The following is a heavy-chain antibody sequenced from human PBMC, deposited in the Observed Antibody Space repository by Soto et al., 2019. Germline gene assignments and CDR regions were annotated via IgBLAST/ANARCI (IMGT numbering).Heavy chain of an antibody. D-gene: IGHD3-22*01. CDR1: GFTFSSYA. CDR2: ISGSGGST. Sequence: GGSLRLSCAASGFTFSSYAMSWVRQAPGKGLEWVSAISGSGGSTYYADSVKGRFTISRDNSKNTLYLQMNSLRAEETAVYYCAKDRSGYPDAFDIWGQGTMVTVSS. V-gene: IGHV3-23*01. J-gene: IGHJ3*02. CDR3: AKDRSGYPDAFDI.